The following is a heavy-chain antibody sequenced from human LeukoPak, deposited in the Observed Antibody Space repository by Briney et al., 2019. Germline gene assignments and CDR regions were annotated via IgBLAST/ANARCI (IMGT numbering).Heavy chain of an antibody. D-gene: IGHD3-3*01. CDR3: AKIGRRYDFWTGYYEEEVDYMDV. CDR1: GFTFTSSA. J-gene: IGHJ6*03. CDR2: IVVGSGNT. V-gene: IGHV1-58*02. Sequence: ASVKVSCKASGFTFTSSAMQWVRQARGQRLEWIGWIVVGSGNTNYAQKFQERVTITRDMSTSTAYMELSSLRSEDTAVYYCAKIGRRYDFWTGYYEEEVDYMDVWGKGTTVTVSS.